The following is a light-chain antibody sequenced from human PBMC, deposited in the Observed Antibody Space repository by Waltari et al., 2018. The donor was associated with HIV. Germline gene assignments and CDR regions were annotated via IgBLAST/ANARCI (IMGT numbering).Light chain of an antibody. V-gene: IGLV1-47*01. J-gene: IGLJ1*01. CDR3: ATWDGSLGAFFV. CDR2: RDN. CDR1: TSNVGTNF. Sequence: QSVLTQPPSASGTPGQRVTLSSSGTTSNVGTNFASWYQHLPGAAPKLLMYRDNRRPSGVPDRFSGSKSGASASLAISGLRSEDEGDYYCATWDGSLGAFFVFGVGTKVTVL.